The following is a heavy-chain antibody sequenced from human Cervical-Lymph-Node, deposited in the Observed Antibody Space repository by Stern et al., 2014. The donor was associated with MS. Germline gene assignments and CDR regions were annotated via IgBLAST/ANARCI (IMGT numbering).Heavy chain of an antibody. D-gene: IGHD6-13*01. CDR1: GFTFSSYG. J-gene: IGHJ4*02. V-gene: IGHV3-33*01. Sequence: VQLEESGGGVVQPGRSLRLSCAASGFTFSSYGMHWVRQAPGKGLEWVAGIWYDGSNKYYADSVKGRFTISRDNSKNTLYLQMNSLRAEDTAVYYCARDSYSTSWYNYFDYWGQGTLVTVSS. CDR2: IWYDGSNK. CDR3: ARDSYSTSWYNYFDY.